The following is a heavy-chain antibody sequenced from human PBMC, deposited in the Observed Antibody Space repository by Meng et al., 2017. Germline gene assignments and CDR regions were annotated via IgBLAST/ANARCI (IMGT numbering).Heavy chain of an antibody. CDR2: ISYDGSNK. J-gene: IGHJ2*01. D-gene: IGHD1-26*01. Sequence: GGSLRPSCAAYGFTFSSYAMHWVCQAPGRVLEWVAVISYDGSNKYYADSVKGRFTISRDNSRNTLYLQRNSLRAENTAVYYCAGGGSYFYWYFDLWGRGTLVTVSS. V-gene: IGHV3-30*04. CDR1: GFTFSSYA. CDR3: AGGGSYFYWYFDL.